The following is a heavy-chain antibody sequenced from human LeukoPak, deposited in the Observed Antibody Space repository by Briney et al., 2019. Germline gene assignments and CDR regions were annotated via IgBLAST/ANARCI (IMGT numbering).Heavy chain of an antibody. CDR1: GFTFSSYA. Sequence: GGSLRLSCAASGFTFSSYAMSWVRQAPGKGLEWVSPFSGSGGSTYYADSVKGRFTISRDNSKNTLYLQMNSLRAEDTAVYYCAKALWSDSGYDPYYFDYWGQGTLVTVSS. CDR3: AKALWSDSGYDPYYFDY. D-gene: IGHD5-12*01. J-gene: IGHJ4*02. V-gene: IGHV3-23*01. CDR2: FSGSGGST.